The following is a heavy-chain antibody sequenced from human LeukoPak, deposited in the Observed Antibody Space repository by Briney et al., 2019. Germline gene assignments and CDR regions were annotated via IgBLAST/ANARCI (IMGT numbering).Heavy chain of an antibody. CDR3: VRDGRQYGMDV. V-gene: IGHV3-74*01. CDR1: GFTFSSYW. Sequence: GGSLRLSCAASGFTFSSYWMHWVRQAPGKGLVWVSRINSDGSSTSYADSVKGRFTISRDSAKNTLYLQMNSLRAEDTAVYYCVRDGRQYGMDVWGQGTTVTVSS. J-gene: IGHJ6*02. CDR2: INSDGSST.